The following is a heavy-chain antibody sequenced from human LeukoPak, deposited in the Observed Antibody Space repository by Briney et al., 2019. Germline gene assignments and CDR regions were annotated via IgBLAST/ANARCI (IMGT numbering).Heavy chain of an antibody. D-gene: IGHD2-8*02. V-gene: IGHV1-2*02. CDR3: ARTGDFDY. CDR2: INPNSGGT. CDR1: GYTFTGYY. Sequence: ASVKVSCKASGYTFTGYYMHWVRQAPGQGREWMGWINPNSGGTNYAQKFQGRVTMTRDTSINTAYMELNSMRSDDTAVYYCARTGDFDYWGQGSLVTVSS. J-gene: IGHJ4*02.